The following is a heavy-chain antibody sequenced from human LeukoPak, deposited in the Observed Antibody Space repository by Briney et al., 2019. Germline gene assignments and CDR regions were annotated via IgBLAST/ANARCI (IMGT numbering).Heavy chain of an antibody. D-gene: IGHD3-3*01. CDR2: INTNTGNP. Sequence: GASVTVSCKASGYTFTSYAMNWVRQAPGQGLEWMGWINTNTGNPTYAQGFTGRFVFSLDTSVSTAYMQMSRLKDEDTAVYYCARGRQKGDYDFWIGYYHVYYWGQVTLVTVSS. CDR1: GYTFTSYA. CDR3: ARGRQKGDYDFWIGYYHVYY. J-gene: IGHJ4*02. V-gene: IGHV7-4-1*02.